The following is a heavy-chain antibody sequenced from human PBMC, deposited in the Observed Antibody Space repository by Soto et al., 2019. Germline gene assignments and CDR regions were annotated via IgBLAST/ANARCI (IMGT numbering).Heavy chain of an antibody. CDR3: ARRLVDTAMVWAAFDI. D-gene: IGHD5-18*01. CDR2: IDPSDSYT. V-gene: IGHV5-10-1*01. CDR1: GYSFTSYW. J-gene: IGHJ3*02. Sequence: LKISCKGSGYSFTSYWISWVRQMPGKGLEWMGRIDPSDSYTNYSPSFQGNVTISADKSISTAYLQWSSLKASDTAMYYCARRLVDTAMVWAAFDIWGQGTMVT.